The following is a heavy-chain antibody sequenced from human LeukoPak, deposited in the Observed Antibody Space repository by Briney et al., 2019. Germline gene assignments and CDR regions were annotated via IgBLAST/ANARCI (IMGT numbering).Heavy chain of an antibody. D-gene: IGHD1-26*01. CDR1: GGSISSYY. CDR2: IYTSGST. J-gene: IGHJ6*02. Sequence: SETLSLTCTVSGGSISSYYWSWIRQPAGKGLEWIGRIYTSGSTNYNPSLKSRVTISVDTSKNQFSLKLSSVTAADTAVYYCARDGEVGAPPAANYYYGMDVWGQGTTVTVSS. CDR3: ARDGEVGAPPAANYYYGMDV. V-gene: IGHV4-4*07.